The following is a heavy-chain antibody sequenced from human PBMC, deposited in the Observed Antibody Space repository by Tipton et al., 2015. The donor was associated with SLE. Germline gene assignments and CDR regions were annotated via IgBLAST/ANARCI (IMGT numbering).Heavy chain of an antibody. D-gene: IGHD6-6*01. Sequence: TLSLTCTVSGGSISSSSYYWGWIRQPPGKGLEWIGSIYYSGSTYYNPSLKSRVTIYVDTYKNQFSLKLSSVTAADTAVYYCARTLAAQIDYWGQGTLVTVSS. CDR3: ARTLAAQIDY. V-gene: IGHV4-39*01. CDR1: GGSISSSSYY. J-gene: IGHJ4*02. CDR2: IYYSGST.